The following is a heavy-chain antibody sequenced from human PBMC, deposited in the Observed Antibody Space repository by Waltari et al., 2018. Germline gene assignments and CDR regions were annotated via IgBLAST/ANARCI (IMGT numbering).Heavy chain of an antibody. CDR1: GYSFTSYW. Sequence: EVQLVQSGAEVKKPGESLKISCKGYGYSFTSYWVGGVRQLPGKGLEWMGIIYPGDSDTRYSPSFQGQVTISADKSISTAYLQWSSLKASDTAMYYCARHGLRDCTNGVCSFQGMDVWGQGTTVTVSS. CDR3: ARHGLRDCTNGVCSFQGMDV. D-gene: IGHD2-8*01. V-gene: IGHV5-51*01. CDR2: IYPGDSDT. J-gene: IGHJ6*02.